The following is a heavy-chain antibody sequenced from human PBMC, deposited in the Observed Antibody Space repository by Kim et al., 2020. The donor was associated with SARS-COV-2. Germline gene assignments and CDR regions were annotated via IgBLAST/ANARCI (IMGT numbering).Heavy chain of an antibody. V-gene: IGHV3-11*01. CDR2: ISSSGSTI. CDR1: GFTFSDYY. Sequence: GGSLRLSCAASGFTFSDYYMSWIRQAPGKGLEWVSYISSSGSTIYYADSVKGRFTISRDKAKNSLYLQMNSLRAEDTAVYYCARDGWELLGSWFDPWGQGTLVTVSS. J-gene: IGHJ5*02. D-gene: IGHD1-26*01. CDR3: ARDGWELLGSWFDP.